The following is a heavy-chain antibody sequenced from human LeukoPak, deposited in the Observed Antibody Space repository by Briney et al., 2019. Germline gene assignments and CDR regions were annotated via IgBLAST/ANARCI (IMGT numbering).Heavy chain of an antibody. CDR1: GGFISSYY. J-gene: IGHJ4*02. CDR3: ARAGWELIDY. Sequence: SETLSLTLTVSGGFISSYYWSWIRQPPGKGLEWMGYIYYSGSTNYNPSLKSRVTISVDTSKTQFSLKLTSVTAADTAVYYCARAGWELIDYWGQGTLVTVSS. D-gene: IGHD1-26*01. V-gene: IGHV4-59*01. CDR2: IYYSGST.